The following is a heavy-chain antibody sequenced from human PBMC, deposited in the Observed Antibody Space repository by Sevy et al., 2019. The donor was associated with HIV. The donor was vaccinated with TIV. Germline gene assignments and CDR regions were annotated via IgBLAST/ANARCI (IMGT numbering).Heavy chain of an antibody. Sequence: GGSLRLSCAASGFTFSNAWMSWVRQAPGKGLEWVGRIKSKTDGGTTDYAAPVKGRFTISRDDSKNTLYLQMNSLKTEDTAVYYCTALGYCSGGSCYSGYNWFDPWGQGTLVTVSS. CDR1: GFTFSNAW. V-gene: IGHV3-15*01. J-gene: IGHJ5*02. CDR2: IKSKTDGGTT. D-gene: IGHD2-15*01. CDR3: TALGYCSGGSCYSGYNWFDP.